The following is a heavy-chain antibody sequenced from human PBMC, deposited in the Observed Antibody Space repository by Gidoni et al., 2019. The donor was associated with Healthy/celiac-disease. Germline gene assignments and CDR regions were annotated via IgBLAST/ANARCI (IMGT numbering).Heavy chain of an antibody. Sequence: EVQLLESGGGLVQPGGSLRLSCAASGFTFSSYAMSWVRQAPGKGLEWVSAISGSGGSTYYADSVKGRFTISRDNSKNTLYLQMNSLRAEDTAVYYCAKDYYDSSGYYELFDYWGQGTLVTVSS. J-gene: IGHJ4*02. D-gene: IGHD3-22*01. CDR1: GFTFSSYA. CDR2: ISGSGGST. V-gene: IGHV3-23*01. CDR3: AKDYYDSSGYYELFDY.